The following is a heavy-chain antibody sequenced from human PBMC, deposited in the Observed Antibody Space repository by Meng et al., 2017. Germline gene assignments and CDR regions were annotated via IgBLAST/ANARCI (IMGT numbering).Heavy chain of an antibody. CDR3: ARGHYYASGGYYYIAFDI. D-gene: IGHD3-22*01. J-gene: IGHJ3*02. Sequence: GGSLRLSCAASGFTFSDYEMNWVRQAPGKGLEWVSYISTSGTTIHYADSVKGRFTISRDNAKKSLYLQMNSLRAEDTALYSCARGHYYASGGYYYIAFDIWGQGTLVTVSS. CDR2: ISTSGTTI. CDR1: GFTFSDYE. V-gene: IGHV3-48*03.